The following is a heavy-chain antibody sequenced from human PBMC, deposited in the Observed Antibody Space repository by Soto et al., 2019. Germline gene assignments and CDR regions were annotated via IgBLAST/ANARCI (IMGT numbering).Heavy chain of an antibody. J-gene: IGHJ4*02. CDR1: GFTFSDHY. CDR2: TKNKANSYTT. Sequence: EVQLVESGGGLVQPGGSLRLSCEASGFTFSDHYMDWVRQAPGKGLEWVGRTKNKANSYTTEYAASVKGRFSISRDASKNSLYLQMNSLKAEDTAVYYCARWESGRGGYWGQGTRVTVSS. D-gene: IGHD1-26*01. V-gene: IGHV3-72*01. CDR3: ARWESGRGGY.